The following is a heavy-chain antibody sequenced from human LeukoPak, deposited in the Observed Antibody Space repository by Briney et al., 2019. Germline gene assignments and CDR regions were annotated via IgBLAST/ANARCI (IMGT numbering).Heavy chain of an antibody. D-gene: IGHD5-12*01. V-gene: IGHV4-4*07. CDR1: GGSINSYY. Sequence: SDTLSLTCTVSGGSINSYYWSWVRQPAGKGLEWIGRIYTTGSTNYNPSLKSRVTMSIDTSKNQFSLNLNSVTAADTAIYYCARRGYTASHFSQDYWGQGTLVTVSS. CDR2: IYTTGST. J-gene: IGHJ4*02. CDR3: ARRGYTASHFSQDY.